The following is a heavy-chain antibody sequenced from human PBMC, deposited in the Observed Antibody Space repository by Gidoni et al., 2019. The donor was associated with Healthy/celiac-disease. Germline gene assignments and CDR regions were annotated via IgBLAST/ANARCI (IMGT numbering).Heavy chain of an antibody. Sequence: QVQLVQSGAEVKKPGSSVKVSCKAYGGTFSSYAISWVRQAPGQGLEWMGGIIPIFGTANYAQKFQGRVTITADESTSTAYMELSSLRSEDTAVYYCARGYGDYARTLYPFDYWGQGTLVTVSS. CDR3: ARGYGDYARTLYPFDY. J-gene: IGHJ4*02. D-gene: IGHD4-17*01. CDR2: IIPIFGTA. CDR1: GGTFSSYA. V-gene: IGHV1-69*01.